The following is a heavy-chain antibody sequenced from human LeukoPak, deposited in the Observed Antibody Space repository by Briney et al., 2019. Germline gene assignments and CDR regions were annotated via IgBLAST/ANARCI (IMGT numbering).Heavy chain of an antibody. CDR1: GFTFSSYA. V-gene: IGHV3-21*01. CDR3: ARDGVGATGPDAFDI. D-gene: IGHD1-26*01. J-gene: IGHJ3*02. CDR2: ISSSSSYI. Sequence: GGSLRLSCAASGFTFSSYAMSWVRQAPGKGLEWVSSISSSSSYIYYADSVKGRFTISRDNAKNSLYLQMNSLRAEDTAVYYCARDGVGATGPDAFDIWGQGTMVTVSS.